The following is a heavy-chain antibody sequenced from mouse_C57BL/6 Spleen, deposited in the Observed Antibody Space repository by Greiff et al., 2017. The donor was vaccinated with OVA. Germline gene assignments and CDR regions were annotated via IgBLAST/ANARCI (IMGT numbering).Heavy chain of an antibody. CDR1: GYTFTDYY. D-gene: IGHD2-4*01. J-gene: IGHJ3*01. Sequence: VQLQQSGPELVKPGASVKISCKASGYTFTDYYMNWVKQSHGKSLEWIGDINPNNGGTSYNQKFTGKATLTVDKSSSTAYMELRSLTSEDSAVYYCARETIYYDYEAWFAYWGQGPLVTVSA. V-gene: IGHV1-26*01. CDR2: INPNNGGT. CDR3: ARETIYYDYEAWFAY.